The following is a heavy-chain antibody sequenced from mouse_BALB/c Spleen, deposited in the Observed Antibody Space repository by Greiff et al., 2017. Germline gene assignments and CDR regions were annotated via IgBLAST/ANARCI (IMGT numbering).Heavy chain of an antibody. D-gene: IGHD1-1*01. V-gene: IGHV5-6-5*01. J-gene: IGHJ1*01. CDR3: ARGIYYYGSSHWYFDV. Sequence: EVQLMESGGGLVKPGGSLKLSCAASGFTFSSYAMSWVRQTPEKRLEWVASISSGGSTYYPDSVMGRFTISRDNARNILYLQMNSLRSEDTAMYYCARGIYYYGSSHWYFDVWGAGTTVTVSS. CDR2: ISSGGST. CDR1: GFTFSSYA.